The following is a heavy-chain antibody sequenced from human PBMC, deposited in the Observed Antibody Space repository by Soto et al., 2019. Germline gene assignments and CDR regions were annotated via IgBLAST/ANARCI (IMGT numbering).Heavy chain of an antibody. CDR3: ASELQSIAAAGNSPRAAYGMDV. CDR1: GFTFSSYG. Sequence: QVQLVESGGGVVQPGRSLRLSCAASGFTFSSYGMHWVRQAPGKGLEWVAVIWYDGSNKYYADSVKGRFTISRDNSKNTLYQLMNSLRAEDTAVYYCASELQSIAAAGNSPRAAYGMDVWGQGTTVTLSS. CDR2: IWYDGSNK. D-gene: IGHD6-13*01. J-gene: IGHJ6*02. V-gene: IGHV3-33*01.